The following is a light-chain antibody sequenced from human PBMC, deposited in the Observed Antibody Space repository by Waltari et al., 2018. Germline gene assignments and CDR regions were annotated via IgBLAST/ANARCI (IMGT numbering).Light chain of an antibody. CDR2: LGS. CDR1: QILLHSNGDNY. CDR3: MQALQTPYT. J-gene: IGKJ2*01. Sequence: DIVMTQSPLSLPVTPGEPASISCRSSQILLHSNGDNYLDWSLQKPGQSPQLLIYLGSHRASGVPDRFSGSGSGTDFTLKISRVEDEDVGVYYCMQALQTPYTFGQGTKLEIK. V-gene: IGKV2-28*01.